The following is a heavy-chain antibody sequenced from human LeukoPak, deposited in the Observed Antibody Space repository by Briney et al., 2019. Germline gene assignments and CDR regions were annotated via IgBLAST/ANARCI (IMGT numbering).Heavy chain of an antibody. D-gene: IGHD4-17*01. Sequence: GSALRLYCAASGFTFSSYGMHWVRQAPGKGLDWVAVIWHYGSNKCYEDPVKGRFTISRDNSKNTLYLQMNSLRAEDTAVYYCAGDYGEYYYGMDVWGQGTTVTVSS. J-gene: IGHJ6*02. CDR1: GFTFSSYG. CDR2: IWHYGSNK. V-gene: IGHV3-33*01. CDR3: AGDYGEYYYGMDV.